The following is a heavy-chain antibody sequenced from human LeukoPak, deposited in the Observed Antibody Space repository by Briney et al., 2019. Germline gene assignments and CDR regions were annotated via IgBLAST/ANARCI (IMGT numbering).Heavy chain of an antibody. J-gene: IGHJ4*02. CDR2: INHSGST. CDR3: ARGRYSSGWYLGYYFDY. V-gene: IGHV4-34*01. D-gene: IGHD6-19*01. CDR1: GGSFSGYY. Sequence: SETLSLTCAVYGGSFSGYYWSWIRQPPGKGLEWIGEINHSGSTNYNPSLKSRVTISVDTSKNQFSLKLSSVTAADTAPYYCARGRYSSGWYLGYYFDYWGQGTLVTVSS.